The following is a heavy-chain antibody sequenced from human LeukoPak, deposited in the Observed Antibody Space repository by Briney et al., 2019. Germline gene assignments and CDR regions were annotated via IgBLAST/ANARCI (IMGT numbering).Heavy chain of an antibody. V-gene: IGHV1-2*02. J-gene: IGHJ4*02. CDR1: GYTLTELS. D-gene: IGHD5-12*01. CDR3: AREDNSGYDSSPPDY. Sequence: GASVKVSCKVSGYTLTELSMHWVRQAPGQGLEWMGWINPNSGGTNYAQKFQGRVTMTRDTSISTAYMELSRLRSDDTAVYYCAREDNSGYDSSPPDYWGQGTLVTVSS. CDR2: INPNSGGT.